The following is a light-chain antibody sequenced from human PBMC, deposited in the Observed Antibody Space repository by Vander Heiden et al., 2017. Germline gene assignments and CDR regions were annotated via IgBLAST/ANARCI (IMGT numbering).Light chain of an antibody. CDR3: QQYNNWPQT. Sequence: EIVMTQSPATLSVSPGERDTLSCTASQRVSSNLAWYQQKPGQAPRLLIYGASTRATGIPARFSGSWSGTEFTLTISSLQSEDFAVYYCQQYNNWPQTFGQGTKVEIK. CDR1: QRVSSN. J-gene: IGKJ1*01. V-gene: IGKV3-15*01. CDR2: GAS.